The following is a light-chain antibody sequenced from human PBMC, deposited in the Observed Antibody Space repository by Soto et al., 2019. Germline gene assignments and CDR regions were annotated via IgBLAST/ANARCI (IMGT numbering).Light chain of an antibody. CDR1: QSVSSSY. J-gene: IGKJ2*01. CDR2: SVS. CDR3: QHYGSSPPLYT. V-gene: IGKV3-20*01. Sequence: DIELTQSPGTLSLSPGERATFSCRASQSVSSSYLAWYQQKPGRTPRLLDSSVSTRATGIPDRSSGRGSGTGFTLTISRLEPEDFAVYYCQHYGSSPPLYTFGQGTKLEIK.